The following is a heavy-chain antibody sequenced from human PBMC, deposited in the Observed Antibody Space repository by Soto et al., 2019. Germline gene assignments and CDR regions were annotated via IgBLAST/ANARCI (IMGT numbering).Heavy chain of an antibody. V-gene: IGHV6-1*01. D-gene: IGHD3-10*01. Sequence: QVQLQQSGPGLVKPSQTLSLTCAISGDSVSSNTVAWNWVRQSPSRGLEWLGRTYYRSKWYSHYAVSVRSRIMLISNTSNNQFSLQLKSVTPEDTAVYFCVRVGVAAGSGYYYYHAMDVWGQGTTVTVSS. CDR2: TYYRSKWYS. J-gene: IGHJ6*02. CDR1: GDSVSSNTVA. CDR3: VRVGVAAGSGYYYYHAMDV.